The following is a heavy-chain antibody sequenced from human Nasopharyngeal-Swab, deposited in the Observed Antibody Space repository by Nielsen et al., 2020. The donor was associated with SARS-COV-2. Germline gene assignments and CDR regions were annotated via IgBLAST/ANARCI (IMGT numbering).Heavy chain of an antibody. V-gene: IGHV1-46*01. D-gene: IGHD3-10*01. J-gene: IGHJ6*02. CDR3: ARDYNTVWFGELSAYYYGMDV. CDR1: GYTFTRYY. CDR2: INPSGGST. Sequence: ASVKVSCKASGYTFTRYYKHWVRQAPGQGLEWMGIINPSGGSTSYAQKFQGRITMTRDTSTSTVYMELSSLRSEDTAVYYCARDYNTVWFGELSAYYYGMDVWGQGTTVTVSS.